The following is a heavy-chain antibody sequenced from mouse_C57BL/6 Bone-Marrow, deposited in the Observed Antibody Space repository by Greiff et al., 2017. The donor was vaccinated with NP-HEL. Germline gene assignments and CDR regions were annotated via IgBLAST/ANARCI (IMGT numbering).Heavy chain of an antibody. CDR2: IWGGGST. J-gene: IGHJ4*01. Sequence: VQLVESGPGLVAPSQSLSITCTVSGFSLTSYGVDWVRQPPGKGLEWLGVIWGGGSTNYNSALMSRLSISKDNSKSQVFLKINSLLTDNTAMYYWAKHDSSGDGGYAMDYWGQGTSVTVSS. CDR1: GFSLTSYG. V-gene: IGHV2-9*01. CDR3: AKHDSSGDGGYAMDY. D-gene: IGHD3-2*02.